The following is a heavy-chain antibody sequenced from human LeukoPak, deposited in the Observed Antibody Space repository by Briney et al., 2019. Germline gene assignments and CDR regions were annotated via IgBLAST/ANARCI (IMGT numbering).Heavy chain of an antibody. CDR3: ARDIVAVPAAPRGCDY. CDR2: INPNSGGT. Sequence: ASVKVSCKASGYTFTGYYMHWVRQAPGQGLEWMGWINPNSGGTNYAQKFQGRVTMTRDTSIRTAYMELSRLRSDNTAIYYCARDIVAVPAAPRGCDYWGQGTLVTVSS. J-gene: IGHJ4*02. V-gene: IGHV1-2*02. D-gene: IGHD2-2*01. CDR1: GYTFTGYY.